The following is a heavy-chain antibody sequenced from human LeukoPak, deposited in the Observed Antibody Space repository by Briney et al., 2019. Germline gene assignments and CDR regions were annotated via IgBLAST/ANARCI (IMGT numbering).Heavy chain of an antibody. CDR3: ARAGHGVPAAIGLDP. Sequence: GASVKVSCKASGYTFTSYYMHWVRQAPGQGLEWMGIINPSGGSTSYAQKFQGRVTMTGDMSTSTVYMELSSLRSEDTAVYYCARAGHGVPAAIGLDPWGQGTLVTVSS. V-gene: IGHV1-46*01. J-gene: IGHJ5*02. CDR2: INPSGGST. CDR1: GYTFTSYY. D-gene: IGHD2-2*01.